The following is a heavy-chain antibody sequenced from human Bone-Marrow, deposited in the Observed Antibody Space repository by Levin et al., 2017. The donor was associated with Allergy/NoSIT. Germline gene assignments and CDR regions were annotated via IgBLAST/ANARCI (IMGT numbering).Heavy chain of an antibody. Sequence: GGSLRLSCAASGFTLSGYGLHWVRQAPGKGLEWVAVISYDGSNKFYADSVKGRFTISRDNSKNTLYLQMNALRGEDTAVYYCARDIAVVTATPHYDYWGQGTLVTVSS. CDR2: ISYDGSNK. V-gene: IGHV3-30*19. CDR1: GFTLSGYG. J-gene: IGHJ4*02. D-gene: IGHD2-21*02. CDR3: ARDIAVVTATPHYDY.